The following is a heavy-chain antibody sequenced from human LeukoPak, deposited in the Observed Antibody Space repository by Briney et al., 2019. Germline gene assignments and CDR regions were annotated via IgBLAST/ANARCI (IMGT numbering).Heavy chain of an antibody. CDR1: GFTLSDYG. V-gene: IGHV3-23*01. D-gene: IGHD2-2*01. Sequence: GGSLRLSCAASGFTLSDYGMSWVRQAPGKGLEWISLFRRKGGSTIFADAVYADSVKGRFTISRDDSTNTLYLEMNSLRAEDTAVYYCARDDCSTTICLAYWGQGTLVSVSS. J-gene: IGHJ4*02. CDR3: ARDDCSTTICLAY. CDR2: FRRKGGST.